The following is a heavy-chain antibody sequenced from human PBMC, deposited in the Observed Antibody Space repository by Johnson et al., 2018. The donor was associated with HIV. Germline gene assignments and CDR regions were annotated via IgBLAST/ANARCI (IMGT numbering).Heavy chain of an antibody. Sequence: VQLVESGGGLVQPGGSLRLSCAASGFTFSSNYMSWVRQAPGKGLEWVSVIGTAGDTYYPGSVKGRFTISRENAKNSLYLQMNSLRAGDTAAYYCANTPGKNWYYSEGTDAVDIWGQGTMVTVSS. D-gene: IGHD3-22*01. CDR1: GFTFSSNY. J-gene: IGHJ3*02. CDR2: IGTAGDT. CDR3: ANTPGKNWYYSEGTDAVDI. V-gene: IGHV3-13*01.